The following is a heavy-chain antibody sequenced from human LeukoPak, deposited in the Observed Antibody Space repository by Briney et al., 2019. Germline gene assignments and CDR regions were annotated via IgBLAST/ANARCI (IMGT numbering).Heavy chain of an antibody. Sequence: ASVKVSCKASGYTFTSYGISWVRQAPGQGLEWMGWISAYNGNTNYAQKLQGRVTMTTDTSTSTAYMELRSLRSDDTAVSYCARDRVVWSGYYKVNFRFDPWGQGTLVTVSS. J-gene: IGHJ5*02. CDR3: ARDRVVWSGYYKVNFRFDP. CDR2: ISAYNGNT. V-gene: IGHV1-18*01. D-gene: IGHD3-3*01. CDR1: GYTFTSYG.